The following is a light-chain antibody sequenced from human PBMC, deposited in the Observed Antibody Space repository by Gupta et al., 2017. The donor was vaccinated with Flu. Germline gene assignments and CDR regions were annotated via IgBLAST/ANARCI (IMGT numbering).Light chain of an antibody. CDR3: YSTDTSGNHRV. J-gene: IGLJ3*02. Sequence: SHELTQPPSVSVSPGQTARITCSGDALPKKYAYWYQQKSGQAPVLIIYEDRKRPSGIPERFSGSSSGTMATLTISGAQVEDEADYYCYSTDTSGNHRVFGGGTNLTVL. CDR1: ALPKKY. V-gene: IGLV3-10*01. CDR2: EDR.